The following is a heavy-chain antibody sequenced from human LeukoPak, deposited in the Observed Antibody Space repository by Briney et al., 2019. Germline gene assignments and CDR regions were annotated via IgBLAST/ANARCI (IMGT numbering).Heavy chain of an antibody. Sequence: SETLSLTCAVYGGSFSGYYWSWIRQPPGKGLEWIGEINHSGSTNYNPSLKSRVTISVDTSKNQFSLKLSSVTAADTAVYYCARVGDSGYYSYYYYYMDVWGKGTTVTVSS. D-gene: IGHD3-22*01. CDR3: ARVGDSGYYSYYYYYMDV. J-gene: IGHJ6*03. CDR2: INHSGST. V-gene: IGHV4-34*01. CDR1: GGSFSGYY.